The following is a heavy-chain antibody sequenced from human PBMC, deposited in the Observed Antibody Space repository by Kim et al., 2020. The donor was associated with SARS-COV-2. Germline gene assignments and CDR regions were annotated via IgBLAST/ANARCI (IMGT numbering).Heavy chain of an antibody. V-gene: IGHV4-31*03. Sequence: SETLSLTCSVSGASINTDDYFWSWIRQNPGKGLEWIGYIHYSGKTEYNPSLKDRARISFDSSQNHVALRLYSVTAADTAADYCATDDSRRRVAGGYYMAV. J-gene: IGHJ6*03. CDR1: GASINTDDYF. CDR2: IHYSGKT. D-gene: IGHD2-15*01. CDR3: ATDDSRRRVAGGYYMAV.